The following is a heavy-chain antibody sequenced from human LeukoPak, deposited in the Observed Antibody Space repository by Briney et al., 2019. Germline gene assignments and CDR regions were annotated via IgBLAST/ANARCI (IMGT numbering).Heavy chain of an antibody. J-gene: IGHJ4*02. CDR2: INPNSGGT. V-gene: IGHV1-2*02. CDR3: ARGLLDWLTIAVADYYFDY. Sequence: GASVKVSCKASGYTFTGYYMHWVRQAPGQGLEWMGWINPNSGGTNYAQKFQGRVTMTRGTSISTAYMELSRLRSDDTAVYYCARGLLDWLTIAVADYYFDYWGQGTLVTVSS. D-gene: IGHD6-19*01. CDR1: GYTFTGYY.